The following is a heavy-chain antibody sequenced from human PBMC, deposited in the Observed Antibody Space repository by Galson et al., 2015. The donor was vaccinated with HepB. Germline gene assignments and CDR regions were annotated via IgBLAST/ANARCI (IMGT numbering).Heavy chain of an antibody. CDR2: ISSGSVTK. Sequence: SLRLSCAASGFTFSDYYMGWIRQAPGKGLEWVSYISSGSVTKSYADSVQGRFSISRDNAKKSLYLQVSSLRVEDTAVYYCARVGVYYAMDVWGQGTTVSVSS. CDR1: GFTFSDYY. J-gene: IGHJ6*02. CDR3: ARVGVYYAMDV. D-gene: IGHD2-8*01. V-gene: IGHV3-11*01.